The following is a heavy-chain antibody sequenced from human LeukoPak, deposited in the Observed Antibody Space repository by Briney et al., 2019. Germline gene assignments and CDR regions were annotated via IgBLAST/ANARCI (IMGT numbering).Heavy chain of an antibody. D-gene: IGHD4-17*01. CDR2: IQDDGGVK. J-gene: IGHJ4*02. V-gene: IGHV3-7*01. CDR1: GFTFRNYW. CDR3: AKEYYGARNPDDY. Sequence: GGSLRLSCAGSGFTFRNYWMSWVRQAPGKGLEWVANIQDDGGVKYHADSVRGRFTISRDNAENSLYLQMNSLRVEDTAVYYCAKEYYGARNPDDYWGQGTLVTVSS.